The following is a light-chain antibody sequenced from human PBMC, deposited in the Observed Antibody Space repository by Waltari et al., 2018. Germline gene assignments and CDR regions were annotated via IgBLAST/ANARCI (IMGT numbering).Light chain of an antibody. CDR3: CSYADGNTYL. CDR2: DLT. V-gene: IGLV2-11*01. Sequence: QSALTQPRSVSGSPGQSVTISCTGTSSDVGGYMYVSWYQQRPGQAPKLLIYDLTYRPSGVPARFSGSTSGNTASLTISGLQADDEADYYCCSYADGNTYLFGTGTFVTVL. J-gene: IGLJ1*01. CDR1: SSDVGGYMY.